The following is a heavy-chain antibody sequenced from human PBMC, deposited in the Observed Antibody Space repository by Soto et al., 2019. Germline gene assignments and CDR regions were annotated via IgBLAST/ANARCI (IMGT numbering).Heavy chain of an antibody. J-gene: IGHJ3*02. CDR2: ISGTGGIT. CDR1: GLTFSTYA. CDR3: AKAHTSGWSIPDAFDI. D-gene: IGHD6-19*01. V-gene: IGHV3-23*01. Sequence: EVQLLESGGGLVQPGGSLRLSCAASGLTFSTYAMTWVRQAPGKGLEWVSCISGTGGITYYADSVKGRFTISRDNSKNTVYLQMNSLRAEDTAVYYCAKAHTSGWSIPDAFDIWGQGTMVTVSS.